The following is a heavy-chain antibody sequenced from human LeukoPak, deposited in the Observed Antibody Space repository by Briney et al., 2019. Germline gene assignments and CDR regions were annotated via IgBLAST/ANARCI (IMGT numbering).Heavy chain of an antibody. J-gene: IGHJ3*02. CDR2: IIPIFGTS. Sequence: ASVKVSCKASGGTFSTYPISWVRQAPGQGLEWMGGIIPIFGTSNYAQKFQDRVTITTDESTSTAYMELSSLRSEDTAVYYCARDLWDIVVVPAAEIWGQGTMVTVSS. CDR1: GGTFSTYP. D-gene: IGHD2-2*01. CDR3: ARDLWDIVVVPAAEI. V-gene: IGHV1-69*05.